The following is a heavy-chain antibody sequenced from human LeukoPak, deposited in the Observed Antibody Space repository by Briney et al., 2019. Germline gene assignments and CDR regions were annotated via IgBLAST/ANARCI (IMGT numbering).Heavy chain of an antibody. CDR3: ARPADRGHYNWFDP. V-gene: IGHV3-7*04. CDR2: IKQDGSEK. D-gene: IGHD3-10*01. J-gene: IGHJ5*02. Sequence: GGSPRLSCVASGFTFSSYWMSWVRQAPGKGLEWVANIKQDGSEKDYVDSVKGRFTISRDNAKNSLYLQMNSLRAEDTAVYYCARPADRGHYNWFDPWGQGTLVTVSS. CDR1: GFTFSSYW.